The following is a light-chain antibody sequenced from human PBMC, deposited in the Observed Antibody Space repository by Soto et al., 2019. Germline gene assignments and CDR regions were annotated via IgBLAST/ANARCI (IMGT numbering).Light chain of an antibody. CDR1: QDISSW. CDR2: AAS. J-gene: IGKJ1*01. V-gene: IGKV1-12*02. CDR3: QQANSFPWT. Sequence: DIQMTQSPSSVSASVGDRVTITCRASQDISSWLAWYQQKPGKAPKLLIYAASSLQSGVPSRFSSSGSGTDFTLTIRSLQPEDFATYYCQQANSFPWTFGQGTKVDIK.